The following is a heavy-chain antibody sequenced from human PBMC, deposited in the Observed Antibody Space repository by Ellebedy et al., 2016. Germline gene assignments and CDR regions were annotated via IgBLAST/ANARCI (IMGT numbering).Heavy chain of an antibody. CDR3: TRATVAEFDY. CDR1: GFTFSSYS. D-gene: IGHD6-19*01. V-gene: IGHV3-21*01. CDR2: ISSSSSYI. J-gene: IGHJ4*02. Sequence: GESLKISXAASGFTFSSYSMNWVRQAPGKGLEWVSSISSSSSYIYYADSVKGRFTISRDNAKNSLYLQMNSLRAEDTAVYYCTRATVAEFDYWGQGTLVTVSS.